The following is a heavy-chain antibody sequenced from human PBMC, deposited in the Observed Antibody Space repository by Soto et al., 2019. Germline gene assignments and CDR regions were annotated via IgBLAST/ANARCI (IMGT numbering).Heavy chain of an antibody. CDR3: ARDGYGSGKKNWFDP. Sequence: GGSLRLSCAASGFTFSSYGMHWVRQAPGKGLEWVAVIWYDGSNKYYADSVKGRFTISRDNSKNTLYLQMNSLRAEDTAVYYCARDGYGSGKKNWFDPWGQGTLVTVSS. CDR1: GFTFSSYG. J-gene: IGHJ5*02. CDR2: IWYDGSNK. V-gene: IGHV3-33*01. D-gene: IGHD3-10*01.